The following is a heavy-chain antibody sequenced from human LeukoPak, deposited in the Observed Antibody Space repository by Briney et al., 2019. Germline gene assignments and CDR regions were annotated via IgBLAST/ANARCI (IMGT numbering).Heavy chain of an antibody. D-gene: IGHD6-13*01. V-gene: IGHV3-30*02. CDR2: IHHDGNSK. Sequence: GGSLRLSCAASGFIFSHYGMHWVRQAPGKGLEWVTFIHHDGNSKYFADSVKGRFTISRDDAKNSLYLQMSSLRAEDTAVYYCARDRTHSSSWIDYWGQGTLVTVSS. CDR1: GFIFSHYG. J-gene: IGHJ4*02. CDR3: ARDRTHSSSWIDY.